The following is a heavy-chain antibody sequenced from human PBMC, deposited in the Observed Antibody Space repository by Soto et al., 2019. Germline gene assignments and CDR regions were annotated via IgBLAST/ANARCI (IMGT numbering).Heavy chain of an antibody. CDR1: GGSISSGNYY. CDR3: ARSDGRY. Sequence: SETLSLTCTVSGGSISSGNYYWSWIRQPPGKGLEWIGFISYSGSTYYSTSLKSRVTISVDTSKSQFSLNLSFVTAADTAVYYCARSDGRYWGQGTLVSVSS. CDR2: ISYSGST. V-gene: IGHV4-30-4*02. J-gene: IGHJ4*02.